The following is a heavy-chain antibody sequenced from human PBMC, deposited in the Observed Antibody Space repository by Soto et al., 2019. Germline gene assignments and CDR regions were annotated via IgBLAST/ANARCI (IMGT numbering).Heavy chain of an antibody. CDR3: AREKRSSDWVTGPFDY. V-gene: IGHV3-11*05. D-gene: IGHD6-19*01. Sequence: QVPLVESGKTLVKPGGSLRLSCAASGFTFSDYYMSWIRQAPGKGLEWVSYISSSSSYTNYADSVKGRFTISRDNAKNSLYLQMNSLRAEDTAVYYCAREKRSSDWVTGPFDYWGQGTLVTVSS. CDR2: ISSSSSYT. CDR1: GFTFSDYY. J-gene: IGHJ4*02.